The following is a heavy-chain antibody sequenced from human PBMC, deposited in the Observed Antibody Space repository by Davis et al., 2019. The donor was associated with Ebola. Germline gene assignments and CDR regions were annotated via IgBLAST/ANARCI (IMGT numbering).Heavy chain of an antibody. D-gene: IGHD3-16*02. CDR2: INHSEST. CDR3: ARGGSYRPYYFDY. J-gene: IGHJ4*02. V-gene: IGHV4-34*01. CDR1: SGSFSGYY. Sequence: PSETLSLTCAVYSGSFSGYYWSWIRQPPGKGLEWIGEINHSESTNYNPSLKSRVTISVDTSRTQFSLKLSSVTAADTAVYYCARGGSYRPYYFDYWGQGTLVTVSS.